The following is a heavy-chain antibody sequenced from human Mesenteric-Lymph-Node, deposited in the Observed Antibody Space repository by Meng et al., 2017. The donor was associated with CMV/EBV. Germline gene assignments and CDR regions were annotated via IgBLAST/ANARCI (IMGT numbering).Heavy chain of an antibody. CDR2: ISSSSSYI. D-gene: IGHD5-24*01. J-gene: IGHJ3*02. CDR3: ARGLSRDLDAFDI. CDR1: GFTVSSNY. Sequence: ESLKISCAASGFTVSSNYMNWVRQAPGKGLEWVSSISSSSSYIYYADSVKGRFTISRDNAKNSLYLQMNSLRAEDTAVYYCARGLSRDLDAFDIWGQGTMVTVSS. V-gene: IGHV3-21*01.